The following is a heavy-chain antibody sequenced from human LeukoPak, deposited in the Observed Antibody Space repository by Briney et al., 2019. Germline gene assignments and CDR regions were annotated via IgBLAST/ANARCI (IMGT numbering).Heavy chain of an antibody. J-gene: IGHJ4*02. Sequence: ASVKVSCKVSGSTLTELSMHWVRQAPGKGLGGRGGFDPEDGEKIYAQKFQGRVTMTEDTSTDKAYMELSSVRSDDTAVYYCAAGLISSGWLFDYWGQGTLVTVSS. D-gene: IGHD6-19*01. V-gene: IGHV1-24*01. CDR1: GSTLTELS. CDR2: FDPEDGEK. CDR3: AAGLISSGWLFDY.